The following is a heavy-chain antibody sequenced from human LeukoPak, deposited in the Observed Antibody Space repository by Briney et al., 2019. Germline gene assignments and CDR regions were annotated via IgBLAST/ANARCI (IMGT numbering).Heavy chain of an antibody. CDR1: GGTFSSYA. V-gene: IGHV1-69*04. CDR3: ARVLLYYDILTGYLPNYYYGMDV. J-gene: IGHJ6*02. Sequence: GSSVKVSCKASGGTFSSYAISWVRQAPGQGLEWMGRIIPILGIANYAQKFQGRATITADKSTSTAYMELSSLRSEDTAVYYCARVLLYYDILTGYLPNYYYGMDVWGQGTTVTVSS. CDR2: IIPILGIA. D-gene: IGHD3-9*01.